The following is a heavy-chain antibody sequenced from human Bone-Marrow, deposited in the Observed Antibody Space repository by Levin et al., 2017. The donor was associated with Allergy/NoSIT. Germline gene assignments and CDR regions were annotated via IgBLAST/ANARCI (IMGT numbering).Heavy chain of an antibody. CDR3: ARDLHGKDGDYLRVSDS. CDR1: GFTFSDYY. J-gene: IGHJ4*02. CDR2: ISGSGNTV. V-gene: IGHV3-11*01. D-gene: IGHD4-17*01. Sequence: MSGGSLRLSCAASGFTFSDYYMNWIRQAPGKGLEWVSYISGSGNTVYYRDSVKGRFTISRDNAKNSLYLQMNSLRAEDTAVYFCARDLHGKDGDYLRVSDSWGQGTLVTVSS.